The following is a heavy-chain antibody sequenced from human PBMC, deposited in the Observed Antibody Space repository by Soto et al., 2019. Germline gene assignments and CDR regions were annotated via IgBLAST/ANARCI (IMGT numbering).Heavy chain of an antibody. V-gene: IGHV1-3*01. CDR3: ARGNGDPLRYSSGGSSYSGCFDP. CDR1: GYTFTSYA. D-gene: IGHD2-15*01. CDR2: INAGNGNT. J-gene: IGHJ5*02. Sequence: ASVKVSCKASGYTFTSYAMHWVRQAPGQRLEWMGWINAGNGNTKYSQKFQGRVTITRDTSASTAYMELSSLRSEDTAVYYCARGNGDPLRYSSGGSSYSGCFDPFRQRNLGT.